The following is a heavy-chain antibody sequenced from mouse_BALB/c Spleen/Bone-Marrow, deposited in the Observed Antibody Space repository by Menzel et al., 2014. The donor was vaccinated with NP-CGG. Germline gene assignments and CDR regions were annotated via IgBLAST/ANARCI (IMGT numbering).Heavy chain of an antibody. CDR2: IAPGSGNT. CDR3: ERSSDEYFDD. J-gene: IGHJ1*01. CDR1: GYTFTSYW. V-gene: IGHV1S41*01. Sequence: DLVKPGASVKLSCKASGYTFTSYWINWIKQRPGQGLEWIGSIAPGSGNTYYNEMFKGKATLTVDTSSSTAYIQRSSLASEDSAVYLCERSSDEYFDDWGPGTTVTVSS. D-gene: IGHD2-3*01.